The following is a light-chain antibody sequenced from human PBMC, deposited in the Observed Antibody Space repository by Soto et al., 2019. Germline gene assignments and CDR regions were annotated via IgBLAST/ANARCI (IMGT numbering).Light chain of an antibody. CDR3: QQYHNLWA. Sequence: IVLTQSPATLSVSPGERATLSCRASQSVSSNLAWHQQRPGQAPRLIIYRASTRATGIPARFSGSGSGTGFTLTINSLQSEDFAVYYCQQYHNLWAFGRGTKVDI. CDR1: QSVSSN. V-gene: IGKV3-15*01. J-gene: IGKJ1*01. CDR2: RAS.